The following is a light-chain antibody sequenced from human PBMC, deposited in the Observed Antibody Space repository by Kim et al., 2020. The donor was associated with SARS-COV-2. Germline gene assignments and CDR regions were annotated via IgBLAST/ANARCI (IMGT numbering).Light chain of an antibody. CDR2: EVT. CDR3: SSYAGSNNLV. Sequence: GQSIPISCTGTSSDVGGYNSVSWYQQHPGKAPKIMIYEVTKRPAGVPDRFSGSKSGNTASLTVSGLQTEDEADYFCSSYAGSNNLVFGGGTQLTVL. CDR1: SSDVGGYNS. J-gene: IGLJ3*02. V-gene: IGLV2-8*01.